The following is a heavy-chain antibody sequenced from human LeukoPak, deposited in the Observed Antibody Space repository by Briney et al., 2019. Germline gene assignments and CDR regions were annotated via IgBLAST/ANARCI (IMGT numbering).Heavy chain of an antibody. D-gene: IGHD6-13*01. CDR2: IISSISYI. CDR1: GLTFSSFC. J-gene: IGHJ5*02. Sequence: GSLGLSCAASGLTFSSFCMNWVRQAPGTGLECVSSIISSISYIYCADSVTGRFTISRENAKKSLYLYMLRLRAVDAAVYYCARDSSSWRADLDCFGPWGQGTLVTVSS. CDR3: ARDSSSWRADLDCFGP. V-gene: IGHV3-21*01.